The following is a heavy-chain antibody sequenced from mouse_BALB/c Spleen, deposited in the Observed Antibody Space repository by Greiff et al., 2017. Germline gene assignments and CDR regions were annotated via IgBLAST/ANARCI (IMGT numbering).Heavy chain of an antibody. J-gene: IGHJ3*01. D-gene: IGHD1-2*01. CDR2: ISSGSSTI. V-gene: IGHV5-17*02. CDR1: GFTFSSFG. CDR3: ARGTTATPFAY. Sequence: DVKLVESGGGLVQPGGSRKLSCAASGFTFSSFGMHWVRQAPEKGLEWVAYISSGSSTIYYADTVKGRFTISRDNPKNTLFLQMTSLRSEDTAMYYCARGTTATPFAYWGQGTLVTVSA.